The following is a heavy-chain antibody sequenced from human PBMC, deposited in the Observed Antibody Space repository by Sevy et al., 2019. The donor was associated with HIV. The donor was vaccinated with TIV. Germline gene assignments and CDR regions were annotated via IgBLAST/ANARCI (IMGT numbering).Heavy chain of an antibody. D-gene: IGHD6-13*01. CDR2: ISGSGGST. J-gene: IGHJ6*03. Sequence: GGSLRLSCAASGFTFSSYAMSWVRQAPGKGLEWVSAISGSGGSTYYADSVKGRFTNSRDNSKNTLYLQMKSLKSEHTALYYCAKDGWIAAAGTAINYYYYMDVWGKGTTVTVSS. V-gene: IGHV3-23*01. CDR1: GFTFSSYA. CDR3: AKDGWIAAAGTAINYYYYMDV.